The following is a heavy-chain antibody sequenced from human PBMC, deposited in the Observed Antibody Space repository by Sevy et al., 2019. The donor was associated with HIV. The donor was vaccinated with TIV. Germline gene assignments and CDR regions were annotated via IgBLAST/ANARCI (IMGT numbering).Heavy chain of an antibody. V-gene: IGHV3-23*01. CDR2: ISGSGTRT. CDR1: GFSFDSYG. CDR3: AKGGGGHYDPDEIAYYFYYYNMDV. D-gene: IGHD3-22*01. Sequence: RGSLRLSCAVSGFSFDSYGMTWVRQAPGKGLEWVSAISGSGTRTYYADSVKGRFIISRDNSKNTLDLQMNSLRAEDKVIYYCAKGGGGHYDPDEIAYYFYYYNMDVWGKGTTVTVSS. J-gene: IGHJ6*03.